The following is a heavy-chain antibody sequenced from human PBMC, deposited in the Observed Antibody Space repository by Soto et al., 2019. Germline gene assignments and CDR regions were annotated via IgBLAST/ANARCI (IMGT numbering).Heavy chain of an antibody. CDR2: ISYDGSNK. Sequence: GGSLRLSCAASGFTFSSYGMHWVRQAPGKGLEWVAVISYDGSNKYYADSVKGRFTISRDNSKNTLYLQMNSLRAEDTAVYYCARETSGYSSYFDYWGQGTLVTVSS. CDR1: GFTFSSYG. J-gene: IGHJ4*02. CDR3: ARETSGYSSYFDY. D-gene: IGHD5-12*01. V-gene: IGHV3-30*03.